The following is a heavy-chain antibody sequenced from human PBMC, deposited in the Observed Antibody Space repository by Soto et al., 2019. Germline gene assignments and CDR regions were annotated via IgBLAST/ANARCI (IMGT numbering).Heavy chain of an antibody. V-gene: IGHV4-61*01. CDR3: ARKERGFWGSSVTFHY. J-gene: IGHJ4*02. Sequence: QVQLQESGPGLVKPSETLSLTCTVSGGSVSSGSYYWSWIRQPPGKGLEWIGYIYYSGSTNYNPSLKSRVTIAVDTSKKQFSLKLGSVTAADTAVYYCARKERGFWGSSVTFHYWGQGTLVTVSS. CDR1: GGSVSSGSYY. D-gene: IGHD3-16*01. CDR2: IYYSGST.